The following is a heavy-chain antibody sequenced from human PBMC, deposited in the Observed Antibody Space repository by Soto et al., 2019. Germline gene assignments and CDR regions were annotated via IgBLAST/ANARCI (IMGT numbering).Heavy chain of an antibody. CDR1: GGSISSSSSNYY. J-gene: IGHJ5*02. V-gene: IGHV4-39*01. D-gene: IGHD3-16*01. CDR3: ARHPYSYNYVRWFDP. Sequence: QLQLQESGPGILKPSETLSLTCTVSGGSISSSSSNYYWGWIRQPPGKGLEWIGTIYYGASMYYNPSLESRVTISVDTSKNQFSLKLNSVTAADTAVYYCARHPYSYNYVRWFDPWGQGTLVTVSS. CDR2: IYYGASM.